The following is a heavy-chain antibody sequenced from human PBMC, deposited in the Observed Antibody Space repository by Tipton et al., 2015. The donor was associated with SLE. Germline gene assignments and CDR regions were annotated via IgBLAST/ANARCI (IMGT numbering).Heavy chain of an antibody. J-gene: IGHJ4*01. V-gene: IGHV1-2*02. CDR3: ARDYYDPSESTVEDN. Sequence: QSGPEVKKPGASVKVSCKASAYTFTGYYFHWVRQAPGQGLERMGWINPNNGDTKYAQKFQGRVTMTGDTSISTAYMELRRLKSDDTAVYFCARDYYDPSESTVEDNWGQGTLVTVSS. CDR1: AYTFTGYY. CDR2: INPNNGDT. D-gene: IGHD3-22*01.